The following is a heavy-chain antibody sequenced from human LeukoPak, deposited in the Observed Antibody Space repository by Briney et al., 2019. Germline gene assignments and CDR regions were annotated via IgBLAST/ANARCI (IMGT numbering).Heavy chain of an antibody. CDR2: ISSSSTYT. CDR1: GFTFSDYY. D-gene: IGHD5-24*01. J-gene: IGHJ4*02. Sequence: PGGSLRLSCAASGFTFSDYYMSWIRQAPGKGLEWVSYISSSSTYTNYADSAKGRFTISRDNSKNTLYLQMNSLRAEDTAVYYCAKMATTYFDYWGQGTLVTVSS. V-gene: IGHV3-11*03. CDR3: AKMATTYFDY.